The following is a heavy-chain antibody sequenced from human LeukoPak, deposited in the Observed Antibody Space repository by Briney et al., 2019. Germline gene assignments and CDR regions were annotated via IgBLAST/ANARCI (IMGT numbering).Heavy chain of an antibody. CDR2: IYSSGIT. CDR3: ARDARLPHYYYDSSGYFAAFDI. Sequence: SETLSLTCTVSSASISTYYWSWIRQPAGKGLEWIGRIYSSGITNYNPSLKSRVTISVDTSKNQFSLKLSSLTAADTAVYYCARDARLPHYYYDSSGYFAAFDIWGQGTMVTVSS. V-gene: IGHV4-4*07. J-gene: IGHJ3*02. D-gene: IGHD3-22*01. CDR1: SASISTYY.